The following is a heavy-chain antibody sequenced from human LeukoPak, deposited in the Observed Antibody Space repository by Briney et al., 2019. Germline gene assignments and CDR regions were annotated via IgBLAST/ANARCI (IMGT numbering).Heavy chain of an antibody. V-gene: IGHV4-59*08. Sequence: SETLSLTRTVSGGSISSYYWSWIRQPPGKGLEWIGYIYYSGSTNYNPSLKSRVTISVDTSKNQFSLKLSSVTAADTAVYYCARGRTRTRFDYWGQGTLVTVSS. D-gene: IGHD1-7*01. CDR1: GGSISSYY. J-gene: IGHJ4*02. CDR2: IYYSGST. CDR3: ARGRTRTRFDY.